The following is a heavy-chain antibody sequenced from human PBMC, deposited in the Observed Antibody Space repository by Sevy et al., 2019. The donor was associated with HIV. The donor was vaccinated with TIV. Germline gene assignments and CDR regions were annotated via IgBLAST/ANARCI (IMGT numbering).Heavy chain of an antibody. CDR3: VREGLGGFSYSLDF. J-gene: IGHJ4*02. V-gene: IGHV3-7*01. Sequence: GGSLRLSCEASGFTFSSYEMNWVRQAPGKGLEWVATMKQDGSDKYYVDSVKGRFTISRDNAKNSLYLQMNSLRAEDSAVFYCVREGLGGFSYSLDFWVQGTLVTVSS. CDR2: MKQDGSDK. CDR1: GFTFSSYE. D-gene: IGHD5-18*01.